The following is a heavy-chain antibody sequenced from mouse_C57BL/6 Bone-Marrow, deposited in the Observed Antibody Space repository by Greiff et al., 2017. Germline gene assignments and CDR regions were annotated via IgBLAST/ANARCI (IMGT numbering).Heavy chain of an antibody. CDR1: GYTFTSYG. D-gene: IGHD3-3*01. V-gene: IGHV1-81*01. CDR2: IYPRSGNT. J-gene: IGHJ2*01. Sequence: VQLQESGAELVRPGASVKLSCKASGYTFTSYGISWVKQRPGQGLEWIGEIYPRSGNTYYNEKFKGKATLTADKSSSTAYMQLRSLTSEDAAVYYCARGTAIDYFDYWGQGTTLTVSS. CDR3: ARGTAIDYFDY.